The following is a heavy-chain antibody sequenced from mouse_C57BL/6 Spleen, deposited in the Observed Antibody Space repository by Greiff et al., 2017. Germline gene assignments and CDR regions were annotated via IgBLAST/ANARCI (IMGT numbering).Heavy chain of an antibody. J-gene: IGHJ3*01. CDR1: GFTFSSYA. CDR2: ISSGGDYI. Sequence: EVQGVESGEGLVKPGGSLKLSCAASGFTFSSYAMSWVRQTPEKRLEWVAYISSGGDYIYYADTVKGRFTISRDNARNTLYLQMSSLKSEDTAMYYCTRETATVPFAYWGQGTLVTVSA. CDR3: TRETATVPFAY. D-gene: IGHD1-1*01. V-gene: IGHV5-9-1*02.